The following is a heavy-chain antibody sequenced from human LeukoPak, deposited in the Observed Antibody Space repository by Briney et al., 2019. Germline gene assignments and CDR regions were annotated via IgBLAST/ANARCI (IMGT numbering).Heavy chain of an antibody. CDR3: AKDGRITIFGVGFWDI. D-gene: IGHD3-3*01. CDR2: ISGSGGST. CDR1: GFTFSSYA. J-gene: IGHJ3*02. V-gene: IGHV3-23*01. Sequence: QPGWSLRLSCAASGFTFSSYAMSWVRQAPGKGLEWVSAISGSGGSTYYADSVKGRFTISRDNSKNTLYLQMNSLRAEDTAVYYCAKDGRITIFGVGFWDIWGQGTMVTVSS.